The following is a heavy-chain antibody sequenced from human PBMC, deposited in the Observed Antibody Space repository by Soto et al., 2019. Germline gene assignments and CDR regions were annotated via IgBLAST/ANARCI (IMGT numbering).Heavy chain of an antibody. D-gene: IGHD5-12*01. Sequence: QVQLQESGPGLVKPSQTLSLTCTVSGGSISSGGYYWSWIRQHPWKGLEWIGYIYYSGSTYYNPSLKSRVTISVVTSKNQFSLKLSSVTAADTAVYYCARVYGNSGYDYRYFDYWGQGTLVTVSS. CDR3: ARVYGNSGYDYRYFDY. V-gene: IGHV4-31*03. CDR2: IYYSGST. CDR1: GGSISSGGYY. J-gene: IGHJ4*02.